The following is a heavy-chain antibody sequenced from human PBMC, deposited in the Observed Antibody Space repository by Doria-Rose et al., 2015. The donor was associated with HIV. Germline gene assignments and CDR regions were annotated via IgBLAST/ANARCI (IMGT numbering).Heavy chain of an antibody. CDR3: ARMGSYRELDY. Sequence: QVQLQESGPGLVKPSETLSLTCSVSGASVSSRGYYWNWIRQAPGKGLESLGYTYYTGTSDYSPSLKSRLNMAVGTSKNQFSLKLSYVTVADTAVYYCARMGSYRELDYWGQGALVIVSA. J-gene: IGHJ4*02. CDR2: TYYTGTS. D-gene: IGHD3-3*01. CDR1: GASVSSRGYY. V-gene: IGHV4-31*03.